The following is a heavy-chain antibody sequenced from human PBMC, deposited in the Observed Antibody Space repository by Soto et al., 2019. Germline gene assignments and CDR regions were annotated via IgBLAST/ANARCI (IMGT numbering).Heavy chain of an antibody. Sequence: GGSLRLSCAASGFTFSSYAMSWVRQAPGKGLEWVSAISGSGGSTYYADSVKGRFTISRDNSKNTLYLQMNSLRAEDTAVYYCAKDQIKYCSGGSCYFDYWGQGTLVTVSS. D-gene: IGHD2-15*01. CDR3: AKDQIKYCSGGSCYFDY. CDR2: ISGSGGST. CDR1: GFTFSSYA. J-gene: IGHJ4*02. V-gene: IGHV3-23*01.